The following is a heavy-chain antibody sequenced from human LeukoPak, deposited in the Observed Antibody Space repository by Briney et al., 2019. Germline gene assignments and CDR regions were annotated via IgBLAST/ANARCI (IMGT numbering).Heavy chain of an antibody. CDR2: ISWDSSSM. V-gene: IGHV3-9*01. J-gene: IGHJ6*02. CDR3: AKDLTTRYYYYYGMDV. Sequence: GGSLRLSCEASGFTFEYYALHWVRQAPGKGLEWVSGISWDSSSMGYADSVNGRFTISRDNSKNTLYLQMNSLRAEDTAVYYCAKDLTTRYYYYYGMDVWGQGTTATVSS. D-gene: IGHD3-3*01. CDR1: GFTFEYYA.